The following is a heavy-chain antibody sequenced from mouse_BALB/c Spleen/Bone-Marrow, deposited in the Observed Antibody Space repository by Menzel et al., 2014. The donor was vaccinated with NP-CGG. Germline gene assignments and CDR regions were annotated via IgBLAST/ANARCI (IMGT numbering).Heavy chain of an antibody. V-gene: IGHV1S81*02. CDR3: ARGTFDY. CDR2: INPSNGRT. Sequence: QVQLQQSGAELVKPGASVKLPCKASGYTFTSYWMHWVKQRPGQGLEWIGEINPSNGRTNYNEKFKGKATLTVDKSSSTAYMQLSSLTSEDSAVYYCARGTFDYWGQGTTLTVSS. J-gene: IGHJ2*01. CDR1: GYTFTSYW.